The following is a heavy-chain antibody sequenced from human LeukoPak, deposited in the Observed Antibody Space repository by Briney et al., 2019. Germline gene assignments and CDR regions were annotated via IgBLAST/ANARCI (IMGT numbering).Heavy chain of an antibody. V-gene: IGHV1-2*02. J-gene: IGHJ6*03. CDR1: GYTFTGYY. CDR3: AKEGYYGSGSNFIYQYMDV. Sequence: ASVKVSCKASGYTFTGYYMHWVRQAPGQGLEWMGWINPNSGGTNYAQKFQGRVTMTRDTSISTAYMALSSLRRDDTAVYYCAKEGYYGSGSNFIYQYMDVWGKGTTVTVSS. CDR2: INPNSGGT. D-gene: IGHD3-10*01.